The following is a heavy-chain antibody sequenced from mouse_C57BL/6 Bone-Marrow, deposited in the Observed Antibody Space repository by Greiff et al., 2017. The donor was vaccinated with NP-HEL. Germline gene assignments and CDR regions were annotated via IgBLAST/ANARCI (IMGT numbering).Heavy chain of an antibody. CDR3: ARRGYEGFAY. D-gene: IGHD2-2*01. CDR2: IYPRSGNT. Sequence: QVQLQQSGAELARPGASVKLSCKASGYTFTSYGISWVKQRTGQGLEWIGEIYPRSGNTYYNEKFKGKATLTADKSSSTAYMELRSLTSEDSAVYFCARRGYEGFAYWGQGTLVTVSA. CDR1: GYTFTSYG. J-gene: IGHJ3*01. V-gene: IGHV1-81*01.